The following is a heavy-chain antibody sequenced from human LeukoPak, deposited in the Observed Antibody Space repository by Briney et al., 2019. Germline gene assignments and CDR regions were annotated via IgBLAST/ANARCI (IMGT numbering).Heavy chain of an antibody. Sequence: ASVTVSCTVSGYTPTELSMHWVRQAPGKGLEWMGGFDPEDGETIYAQKFQGRVTMTEDTSTDTAYMELSSLRSEDTAVYYCATDDVTMVRGVITYYYYGMDVWGQGTTVTVSS. D-gene: IGHD3-10*01. CDR3: ATDDVTMVRGVITYYYYGMDV. J-gene: IGHJ6*02. CDR2: FDPEDGET. V-gene: IGHV1-24*01. CDR1: GYTPTELS.